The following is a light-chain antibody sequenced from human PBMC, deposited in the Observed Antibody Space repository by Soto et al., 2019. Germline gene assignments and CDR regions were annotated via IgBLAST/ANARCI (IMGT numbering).Light chain of an antibody. CDR2: DAS. V-gene: IGKV1-5*01. J-gene: IGKJ3*01. CDR3: QQYQSLPFT. Sequence: DIQMTQSPSTLSASVGDRVTITCRASQSISSWLAWYQQKPGKAPKLLIYDASSLESGVPSRFSGSGSGTEFTLTISSLQPEDIGTYYCQQYQSLPFTFGPGTTVDIK. CDR1: QSISSW.